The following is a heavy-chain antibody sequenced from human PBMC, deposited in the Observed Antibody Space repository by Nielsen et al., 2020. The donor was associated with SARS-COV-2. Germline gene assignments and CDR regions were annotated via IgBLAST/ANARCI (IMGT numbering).Heavy chain of an antibody. J-gene: IGHJ6*02. CDR2: ISYDGGNK. CDR1: GFTFSSYG. D-gene: IGHD6-13*01. CDR3: AKGTVPQQLESFRLFYGMDV. Sequence: GESLKISCAASGFTFSSYGMHWVRQAPGKGLEWVAVISYDGGNKYYADSVKGRFTISRDNSKNTLYLQMNSLRAEDTAVYYCAKGTVPQQLESFRLFYGMDVWGQGTTVTVSS. V-gene: IGHV3-30*18.